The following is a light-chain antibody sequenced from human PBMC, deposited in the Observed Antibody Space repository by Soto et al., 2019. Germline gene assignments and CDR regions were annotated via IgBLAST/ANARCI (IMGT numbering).Light chain of an antibody. V-gene: IGKV3-20*01. CDR2: GAS. CDR3: QRHGSSET. CDR1: HSVSSTY. Sequence: DMVLSQSPGTLPFSPGERAALSCRASHSVSSTYLPWYQQKPVQAPRLLIYGASVRATGIPHSTSGSGSGTDFTLNISSLERENLEVYYCQRHGSSETLGGGAKV. J-gene: IGKJ4*01.